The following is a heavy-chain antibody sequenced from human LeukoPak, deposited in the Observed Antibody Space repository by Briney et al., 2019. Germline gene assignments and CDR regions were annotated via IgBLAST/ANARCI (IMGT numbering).Heavy chain of an antibody. V-gene: IGHV4-34*01. CDR3: VVTYGSGSYEGSFDY. CDR1: GGSFSGYY. CDR2: INHSGST. J-gene: IGHJ4*02. D-gene: IGHD3-10*01. Sequence: SETLSLTCAVSGGSFSGYYWSWIRQPPGKGLEWIGEINHSGSTNYNPSLKSRVTISVDTSKNQFSLKLSSVTAADTAVYYCVVTYGSGSYEGSFDYWGQGTLVTVSS.